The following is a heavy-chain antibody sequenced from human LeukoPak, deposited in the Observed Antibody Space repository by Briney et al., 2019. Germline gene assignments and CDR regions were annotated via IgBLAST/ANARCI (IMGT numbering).Heavy chain of an antibody. V-gene: IGHV1-18*04. CDR2: ISAYNGNT. J-gene: IGHJ3*02. CDR3: ARDHPTIFGVVILESNDAFDI. D-gene: IGHD3-3*01. CDR1: GYTFTSYG. Sequence: ASVKVSCMASGYTFTSYGISWVRQAPGQGLEWMGWISAYNGNTNYAQKLQDRVTMTTDTSTNTAYMELRSLRSDDTAVYYCARDHPTIFGVVILESNDAFDIWGQGTMVTVSS.